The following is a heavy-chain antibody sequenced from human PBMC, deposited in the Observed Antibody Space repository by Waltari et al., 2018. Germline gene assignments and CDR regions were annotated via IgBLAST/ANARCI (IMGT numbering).Heavy chain of an antibody. CDR3: ARAAVVGVTLVVDP. CDR1: GYAFSSYG. J-gene: IGHJ5*02. V-gene: IGHV1-18*01. Sequence: QVQLVPSGAEVQKPGASVKVSCKASGYAFSSYGISWVRQAPGQGHEWRGWVSDNNGNTNYAQTLQGRVTMTTDTSTSTAYLQLRSLRSEDTAVYYCARAAVVGVTLVVDPWGQGTLVTVSS. CDR2: VSDNNGNT. D-gene: IGHD1-26*01.